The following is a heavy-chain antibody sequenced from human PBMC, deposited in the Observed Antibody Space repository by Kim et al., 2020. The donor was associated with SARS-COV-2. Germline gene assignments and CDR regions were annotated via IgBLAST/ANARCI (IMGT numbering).Heavy chain of an antibody. J-gene: IGHJ3*02. CDR3: ARFSGTSGQVDAFDI. V-gene: IGHV1-18*01. Sequence: QKLQGRVTITTDTSTSPAYMELRSMRSDDTAVYYCARFSGTSGQVDAFDIWGQGTMVTVSS. D-gene: IGHD5-12*01.